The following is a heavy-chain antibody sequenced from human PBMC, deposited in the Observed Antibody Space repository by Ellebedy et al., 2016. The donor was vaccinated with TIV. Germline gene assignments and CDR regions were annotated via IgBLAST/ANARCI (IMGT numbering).Heavy chain of an antibody. D-gene: IGHD1-26*01. CDR3: ARGRGGSYSIPFDY. CDR1: GGPFSVYY. CDR2: INHSGST. Sequence: SETLSLXCAASGGPFSVYYWTWIRQPPGKGLEWIGEINHSGSTNYNPSLKSRVTISVDRSKNQFSLTLSSVTAADTAVYYCARGRGGSYSIPFDYWGQGTLVTVSS. V-gene: IGHV4-34*01. J-gene: IGHJ4*02.